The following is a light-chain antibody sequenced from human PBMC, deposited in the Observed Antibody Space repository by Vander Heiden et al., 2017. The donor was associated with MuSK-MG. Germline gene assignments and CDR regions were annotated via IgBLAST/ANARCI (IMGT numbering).Light chain of an antibody. V-gene: IGKV1-33*01. CDR1: QDISNY. J-gene: IGKJ2*01. CDR3: QQDDNLPWHT. Sequence: IHITQSPSSLSASVADRVTITFQASQDISNYLNWYQQKPGTVPKLLIYDASNLETGAPSRFSGSGPGTDFNFTISSRQLEDIETYYCQQDDNLPWHTFGQGTKLEIK. CDR2: DAS.